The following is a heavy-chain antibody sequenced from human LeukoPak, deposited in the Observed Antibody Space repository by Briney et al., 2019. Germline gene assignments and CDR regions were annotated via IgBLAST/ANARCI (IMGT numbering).Heavy chain of an antibody. V-gene: IGHV4-59*01. J-gene: IGHJ3*02. D-gene: IGHD6-13*01. CDR1: CGSISSYY. Sequence: SETLSLTCTVSCGSISSYYWSWTRQPPGEGLEWIGYIYYSGSTNYSPSLKSRVTISVDTSKNQFSLKLSSVTVADTAVYYCAREDGIAAAGTGLPFDIWGQGTMVTVSS. CDR3: AREDGIAAAGTGLPFDI. CDR2: IYYSGST.